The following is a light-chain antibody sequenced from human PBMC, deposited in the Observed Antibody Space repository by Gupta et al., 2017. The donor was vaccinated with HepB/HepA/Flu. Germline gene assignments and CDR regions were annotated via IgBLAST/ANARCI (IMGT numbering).Light chain of an antibody. Sequence: DIQMTQSPSSLSASVGDRVTITCRASQSISSYLNWYQQKPGKAPKLLIYAASSLQSGVPSRFSGSGSGTDFTLTISRLEPEDFAMYYCQQNDSTLWTFGQGTKVEIK. CDR3: QQNDSTLWT. V-gene: IGKV1-39*01. J-gene: IGKJ1*01. CDR2: AAS. CDR1: QSISSY.